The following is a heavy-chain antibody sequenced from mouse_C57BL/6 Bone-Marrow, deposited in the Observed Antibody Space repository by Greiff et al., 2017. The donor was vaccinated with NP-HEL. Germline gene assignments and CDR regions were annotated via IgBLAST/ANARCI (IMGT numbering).Heavy chain of an antibody. CDR1: GYTFTSYW. CDR2: INPSSGYT. V-gene: IGHV1-7*01. D-gene: IGHD2-2*01. Sequence: QVQLKQSGAELAKPGASVKLSCKASGYTFTSYWMHWVKQRPGQGLEWIGYINPSSGYTKYNQKFKDKATLTADKSSSTAYMQLSSLTYEDSAVFNCARAGYLLPRYIAVWGTGTTGTASP. CDR3: ARAGYLLPRYIAV. J-gene: IGHJ1*03.